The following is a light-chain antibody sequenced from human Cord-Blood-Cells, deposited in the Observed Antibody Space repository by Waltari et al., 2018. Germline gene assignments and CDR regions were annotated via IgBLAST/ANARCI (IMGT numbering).Light chain of an antibody. Sequence: QSALTQPPSASGSPGQSVTISCTGTSSDGGGSNYVSWYQQHPGKAPKPMIYEVSKRPSGVPDRFSGSKSGNTASLTVSGLQAEDEADYYCSSSAGSNNLVFGGGTKLTVL. CDR1: SSDGGGSNY. V-gene: IGLV2-8*01. J-gene: IGLJ2*01. CDR3: SSSAGSNNLV. CDR2: EVS.